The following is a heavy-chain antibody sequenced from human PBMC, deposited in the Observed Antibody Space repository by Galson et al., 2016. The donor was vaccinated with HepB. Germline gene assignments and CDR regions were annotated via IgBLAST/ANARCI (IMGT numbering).Heavy chain of an antibody. D-gene: IGHD3-22*01. CDR1: GGSFSGYF. J-gene: IGHJ4*02. CDR3: ARIYIYHSDINGYWAAFDM. V-gene: IGHV4-34*01. Sequence: SETLSLTCAVYGGSFSGYFWSWIRQSPGKGLEWIGEINHTGSTNFNPSLRSRVSMSVDTSKNQFSLKMNSVTAADTAMYFCARIYIYHSDINGYWAAFDMWGQGALVTVSS. CDR2: INHTGST.